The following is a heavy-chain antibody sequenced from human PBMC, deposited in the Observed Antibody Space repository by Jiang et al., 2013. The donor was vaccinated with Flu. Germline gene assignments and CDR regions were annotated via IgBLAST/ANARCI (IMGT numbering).Heavy chain of an antibody. CDR1: FSSYA. CDR3: ARGGFCSSTSCYSLLNAFDI. Sequence: FSSYAMHWVRQAPGKGLEWVTVISYDGTTKYYADSVKGRFTISRDTSKNTLYLQMNSLTAEDTAVYYCARGGFCSSTSCYSLLNAFDIWGQGTMVTISS. CDR2: ISYDGTTK. D-gene: IGHD2-2*01. V-gene: IGHV3-30*04. J-gene: IGHJ3*02.